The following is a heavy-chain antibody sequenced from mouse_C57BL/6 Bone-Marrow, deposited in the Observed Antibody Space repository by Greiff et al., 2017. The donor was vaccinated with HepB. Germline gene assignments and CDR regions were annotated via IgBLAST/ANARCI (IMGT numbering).Heavy chain of an antibody. CDR3: ARGGYGNYPYWYFDV. D-gene: IGHD2-1*01. CDR2: IRNKANGYTT. Sequence: EVKLVESGGGLVQPGGSLSLSCAASGFTFTDYYMSWVRQPPGKALEWLGFIRNKANGYTTEYSASVKGRFTISRDNSQSILSLQMNALRAEDSATYYCARGGYGNYPYWYFDVWGTGTTVTVSS. V-gene: IGHV7-3*01. CDR1: GFTFTDYY. J-gene: IGHJ1*03.